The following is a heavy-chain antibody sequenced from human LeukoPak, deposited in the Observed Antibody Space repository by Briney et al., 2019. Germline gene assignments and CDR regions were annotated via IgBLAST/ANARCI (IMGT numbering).Heavy chain of an antibody. CDR3: ARDSRGEGAFDI. V-gene: IGHV4-61*02. Sequence: SETLSLTCTVSGASIGSGSYYWRWIRQPAGKGLEWIGRLYTSGSANYNPSLKSRVTISVDTSKNQFSLKLSSVTAADTAVYYCARDSRGEGAFDIWGQGTMVTVSS. D-gene: IGHD3-22*01. CDR1: GASIGSGSYY. CDR2: LYTSGSA. J-gene: IGHJ3*02.